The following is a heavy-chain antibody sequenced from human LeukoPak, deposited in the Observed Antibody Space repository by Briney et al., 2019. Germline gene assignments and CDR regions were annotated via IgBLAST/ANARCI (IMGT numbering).Heavy chain of an antibody. Sequence: SETLSLTCAVYGGSFSDYYWSWIRQSPGKGLEWIGEISHSGSTYYNPSLKSRVTISVDTSKNQFSLKLSSGTAADTAVYYCARDYNYYDSSGYPRLDYWGQGTLVTVSS. D-gene: IGHD3-22*01. CDR3: ARDYNYYDSSGYPRLDY. CDR2: ISHSGST. V-gene: IGHV4-34*01. J-gene: IGHJ4*02. CDR1: GGSFSDYY.